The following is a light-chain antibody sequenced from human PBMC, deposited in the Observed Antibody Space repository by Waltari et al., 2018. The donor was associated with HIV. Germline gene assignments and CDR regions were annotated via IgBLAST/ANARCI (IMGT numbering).Light chain of an antibody. CDR2: EVN. CDR1: SSDVGGYNY. CDR3: SSYAGSNNRV. V-gene: IGLV2-8*01. J-gene: IGLJ2*01. Sequence: QSALTQPPSASGSPGQSVTISCTGTSSDVGGYNYVSWYQQHPGKAPKLMIYEVNKRPSGCPDGCSGSKSGNTASLTVSGLQAEDEADYYCSSYAGSNNRVFGGGTKLTVL.